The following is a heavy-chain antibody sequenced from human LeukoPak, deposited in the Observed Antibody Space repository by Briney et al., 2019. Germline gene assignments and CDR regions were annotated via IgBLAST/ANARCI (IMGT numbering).Heavy chain of an antibody. Sequence: GGSLRLSCAASGFIFSNYGMHWVRQAPGKGLEWVAFIRFDGTNQFYADSVKGRFTISRDNSKNTLYLQMNSLRAEDTAVYYCALPWGVRGVTQPLRYWGQGTLVTVSS. CDR1: GFIFSNYG. CDR3: ALPWGVRGVTQPLRY. CDR2: IRFDGTNQ. J-gene: IGHJ4*02. V-gene: IGHV3-30*02. D-gene: IGHD3-10*01.